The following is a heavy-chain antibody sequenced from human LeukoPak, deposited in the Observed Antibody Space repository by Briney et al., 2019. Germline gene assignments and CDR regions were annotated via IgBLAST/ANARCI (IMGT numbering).Heavy chain of an antibody. CDR1: GFPFSSYS. Sequence: GGSLRLSCAASGFPFSSYSMNWVRQAPGKGLEWVSYISNSASTIYYADSVTGRFTISRDNAKNSLYLQMNSLRDEDTDVYYCARDPVATSRFDYWGQGTLVTVSS. CDR2: ISNSASTI. D-gene: IGHD5-12*01. CDR3: ARDPVATSRFDY. V-gene: IGHV3-48*02. J-gene: IGHJ4*02.